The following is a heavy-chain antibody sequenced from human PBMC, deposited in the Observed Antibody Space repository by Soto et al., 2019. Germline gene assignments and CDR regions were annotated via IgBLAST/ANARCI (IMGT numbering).Heavy chain of an antibody. Sequence: GGSLRLSCAASGFTFSSHGMHWVRQAPGKGLEWVAVISYDGSNKYYADSVKGRFTISRDNSKNTLYLQMNSLRAEDTAVYYCAKEGGYCSSTSCYGRVYYWGQGTLVTVCS. V-gene: IGHV3-30*18. CDR3: AKEGGYCSSTSCYGRVYY. CDR1: GFTFSSHG. CDR2: ISYDGSNK. D-gene: IGHD2-2*03. J-gene: IGHJ4*02.